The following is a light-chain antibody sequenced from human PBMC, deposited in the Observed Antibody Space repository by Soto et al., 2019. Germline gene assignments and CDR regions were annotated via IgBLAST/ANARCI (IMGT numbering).Light chain of an antibody. CDR1: QTVLYSSNNKNH. V-gene: IGKV4-1*01. CDR3: QQYYSTPRT. J-gene: IGKJ1*01. CDR2: WAS. Sequence: DIVMTQSPDSLSVSLGERATINCKSSQTVLYSSNNKNHLAWYQQKPGQPPKLLFSWASTRESGVPDRFSASGSGTDFTLSIGSLQAEDVAVYYCQQYYSTPRTFGQGTKVEIK.